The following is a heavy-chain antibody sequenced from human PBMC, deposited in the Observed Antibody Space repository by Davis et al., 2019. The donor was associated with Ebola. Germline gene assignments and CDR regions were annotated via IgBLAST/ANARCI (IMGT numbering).Heavy chain of an antibody. V-gene: IGHV1-2*04. CDR3: ARGYIVVVVAATPDLDY. J-gene: IGHJ4*02. CDR2: INPNSGGT. CDR1: GYTFTSYY. D-gene: IGHD2-15*01. Sequence: ASVKVSCKASGYTFTSYYMHWVRQAPGQGLEWMGWINPNSGGTNYAQKFQGWVTMTRDTSISTAYMELSSLRSEDTAVYYCARGYIVVVVAATPDLDYWGQGTLVTVSS.